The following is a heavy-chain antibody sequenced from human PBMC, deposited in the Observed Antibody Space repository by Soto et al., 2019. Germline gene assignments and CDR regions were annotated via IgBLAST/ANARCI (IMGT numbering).Heavy chain of an antibody. CDR1: GYTFTSYA. J-gene: IGHJ6*02. Sequence: GASVKVSCKASGYTFTSYAMHWVRQAPGQRREWMGWINAGNGNTKYSQKFQARVTITRDTSASTAYMELSSLRSEDTAVYYCAREQQLVPYYYYGMDVWGQGTTVTVS. D-gene: IGHD6-13*01. CDR3: AREQQLVPYYYYGMDV. CDR2: INAGNGNT. V-gene: IGHV1-3*01.